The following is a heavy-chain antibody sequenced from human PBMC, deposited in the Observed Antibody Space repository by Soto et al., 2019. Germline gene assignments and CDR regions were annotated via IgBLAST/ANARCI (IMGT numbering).Heavy chain of an antibody. V-gene: IGHV3-48*01. Sequence: GGSLRLSCAASGFTFSSYSMNWVRQAPGKGLEWVSYISSSSSTIYYADSVKGRFTISRDNAKNSLYLQMNSLRAEDTAVYYCAGDWFGVFDIGGQGTMVTVSS. J-gene: IGHJ3*02. CDR2: ISSSSSTI. D-gene: IGHD2-8*01. CDR3: AGDWFGVFDI. CDR1: GFTFSSYS.